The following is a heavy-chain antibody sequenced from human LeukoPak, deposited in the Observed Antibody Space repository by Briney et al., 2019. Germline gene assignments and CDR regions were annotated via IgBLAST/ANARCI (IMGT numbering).Heavy chain of an antibody. CDR2: ISGGGNTI. CDR1: GFTISGYN. V-gene: IGHV3-21*01. J-gene: IGHJ4*02. Sequence: PGGSLRLSCAASGFTISGYNMHWVRQAPGKGLEWVASISGGGNTIHYTDSVKGRLTFSRNNAQNSVYLQMNSLRAEDTALYYCARVGGEILPLDCWGQGTLVTVSS. D-gene: IGHD3-16*01. CDR3: ARVGGEILPLDC.